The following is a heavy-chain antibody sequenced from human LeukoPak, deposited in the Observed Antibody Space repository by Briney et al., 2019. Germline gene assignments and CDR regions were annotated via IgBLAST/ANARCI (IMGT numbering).Heavy chain of an antibody. D-gene: IGHD5-24*01. Sequence: GGSLRLSCAASGFTFNSFGMHWVRQAPGKGLEWVAVISYDGSNKYYADSVKGRFTISRDNSKNTLYLQMNSLRAEDTAVYYCAKDPAGDGYNFVSGYWGQGTLVTVSS. J-gene: IGHJ4*02. V-gene: IGHV3-30*18. CDR2: ISYDGSNK. CDR1: GFTFNSFG. CDR3: AKDPAGDGYNFVSGY.